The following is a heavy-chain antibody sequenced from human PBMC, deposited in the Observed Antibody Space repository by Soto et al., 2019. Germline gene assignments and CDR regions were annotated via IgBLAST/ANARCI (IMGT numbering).Heavy chain of an antibody. Sequence: AASVKVSCKASGFTFTSSAVQWVRQARGQRLEWIGWIVVGSGSTNYAQKFQERVTITRDMSTSTAYMELSSLRSEDTAVYHCAADTPGDGYNFGLILFDYWGQGTLVTVSS. J-gene: IGHJ4*02. D-gene: IGHD5-12*01. CDR3: AADTPGDGYNFGLILFDY. V-gene: IGHV1-58*01. CDR1: GFTFTSSA. CDR2: IVVGSGST.